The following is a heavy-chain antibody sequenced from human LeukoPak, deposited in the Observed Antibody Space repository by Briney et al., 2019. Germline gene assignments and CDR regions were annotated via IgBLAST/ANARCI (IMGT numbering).Heavy chain of an antibody. V-gene: IGHV1-2*02. J-gene: IGHJ6*03. Sequence: ASVKVFCDASGYPYTRYATQWVRRAPGQGCEWMGWLPPNSGGTNYAEEFEGRVTMTRDTSIRTAYMELSRLRSDDTAVYYCAREGVDIVATHTHGPWDYYYYYYMDVWGKGTTVTVSS. D-gene: IGHD5-12*01. CDR3: AREGVDIVATHTHGPWDYYYYYYMDV. CDR1: GYPYTRYA. CDR2: LPPNSGGT.